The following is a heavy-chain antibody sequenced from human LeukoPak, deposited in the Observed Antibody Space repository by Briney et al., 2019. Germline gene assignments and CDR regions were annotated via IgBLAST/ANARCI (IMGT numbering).Heavy chain of an antibody. D-gene: IGHD3-16*01. J-gene: IGHJ4*02. Sequence: KSGGSLSVSCAASVFTYRVYYVRWFRQAPGKGREWISYISRSGDSIYYADSAKGRFTISRDNAKDSLYLQMNSLRGEDTAVYYCAREGKLTGYFAGLGFNYWGQGILVTVSS. CDR2: ISRSGDSI. CDR1: VFTYRVYY. V-gene: IGHV3-11*01. CDR3: AREGKLTGYFAGLGFNY.